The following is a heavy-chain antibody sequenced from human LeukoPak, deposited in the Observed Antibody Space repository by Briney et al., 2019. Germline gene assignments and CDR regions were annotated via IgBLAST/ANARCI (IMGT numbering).Heavy chain of an antibody. CDR1: GGSISSSSYY. V-gene: IGHV4-39*07. J-gene: IGHJ5*02. CDR2: IYYSGST. D-gene: IGHD6-19*01. Sequence: PSETLSLTCTVSGGSISSSSYYWGWIRQPPGKGLEWIGSIYYSGSTYYNPSLKSRVTISVDTSKNQFSLKLSSVTAADTAVYYCARTPTGYSSGWYLVWFDPWGQGTLVTVSS. CDR3: ARTPTGYSSGWYLVWFDP.